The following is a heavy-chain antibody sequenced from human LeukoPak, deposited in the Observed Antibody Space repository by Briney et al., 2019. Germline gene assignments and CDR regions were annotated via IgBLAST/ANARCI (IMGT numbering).Heavy chain of an antibody. D-gene: IGHD6-19*01. J-gene: IGHJ4*02. CDR2: ITGPGEGT. CDR3: AKRMYGWYQIDY. CDR1: GFSFSDYA. V-gene: IGHV3-23*01. Sequence: GGSLRLSCAASGFSFSDYAMGWVRQAPGKGLEWVSAITGPGEGTWYADSVQGRFTTSRDNSKNTLYLQMNSLRAEDTAVYFCAKRMYGWYQIDYWGQGTLVTVSS.